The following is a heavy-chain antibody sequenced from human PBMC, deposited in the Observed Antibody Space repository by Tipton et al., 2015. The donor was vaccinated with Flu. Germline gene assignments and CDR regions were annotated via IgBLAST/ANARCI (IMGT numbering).Heavy chain of an antibody. CDR1: GFTFSSYA. V-gene: IGHV3-30*04. Sequence: QLVQSGGGVVQPGRSLRLSCAASGFTFSSYAMHWVRQAPGKGLEWVAVISYDGSNKYYADSVKGRFTISRDNSKNTLYLQMNSLRAEDTAVYYCASGGGDPRDYLGQGTLVTVSS. CDR2: ISYDGSNK. D-gene: IGHD2-21*02. J-gene: IGHJ4*02. CDR3: ASGGGDPRDY.